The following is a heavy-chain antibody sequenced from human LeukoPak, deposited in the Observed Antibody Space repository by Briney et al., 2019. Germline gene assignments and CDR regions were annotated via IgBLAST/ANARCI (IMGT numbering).Heavy chain of an antibody. V-gene: IGHV4-59*01. CDR1: GGSISSYY. D-gene: IGHD6-13*01. CDR3: ARESVYSSSWYGSYYYYYYMDV. J-gene: IGHJ6*03. CDR2: IYYSGST. Sequence: SETLSLTCTVSGGSISSYYWSWIRQPPGKGLEWIGYIYYSGSTNYNPSLKSRVTISVDTSKNQFSLKLSSVTAADTAVYYCARESVYSSSWYGSYYYYYYMDVWGKGTTVTVSS.